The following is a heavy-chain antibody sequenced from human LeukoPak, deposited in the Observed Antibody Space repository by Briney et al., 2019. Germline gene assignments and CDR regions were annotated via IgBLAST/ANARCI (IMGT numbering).Heavy chain of an antibody. CDR3: AREYCTRTTCYFDY. Sequence: SETLSLTYSVSGGSISSDYWSWIRQPPEKGLEWIGYILYSGSTNYNPSLKSRLTISVDTSKNQFSLKLSSVTAADTAVYYCAREYCTRTTCYFDYWGQGTLVTVSS. D-gene: IGHD2-2*01. CDR2: ILYSGST. CDR1: GGSISSDY. V-gene: IGHV4-59*01. J-gene: IGHJ4*02.